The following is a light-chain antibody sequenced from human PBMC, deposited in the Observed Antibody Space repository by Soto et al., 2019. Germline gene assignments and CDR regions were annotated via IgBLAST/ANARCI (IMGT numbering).Light chain of an antibody. CDR1: QGVGSN. J-gene: IGKJ1*01. CDR2: GAS. CDR3: QQYNNWPQT. V-gene: IGKV3-15*01. Sequence: EIVMTQSPSTLSVSPGRRATLGCRASQGVGSNLAWYQQKPGQAPRVIISGASTRATGIPARFSGSGSGTEFTLTISSLQSEDFAVYYCQQYNNWPQTFGQGTKVDIK.